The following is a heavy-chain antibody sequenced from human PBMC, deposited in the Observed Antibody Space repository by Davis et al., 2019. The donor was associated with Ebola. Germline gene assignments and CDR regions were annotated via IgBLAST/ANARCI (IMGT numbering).Heavy chain of an antibody. CDR2: INPNSCGT. J-gene: IGHJ6*02. Sequence: ASVKVSCKASGYTFTGYYMHWVRQAPGQGLEWMGRINPNSCGTNYAQKFQGRVTMTRDTSTSTVYMELSSLGSEDTAVYSCARDSRWLVPGTYYYYGMDVWGQGTTVTVSS. CDR1: GYTFTGYY. CDR3: ARDSRWLVPGTYYYYGMDV. D-gene: IGHD6-19*01. V-gene: IGHV1-2*06.